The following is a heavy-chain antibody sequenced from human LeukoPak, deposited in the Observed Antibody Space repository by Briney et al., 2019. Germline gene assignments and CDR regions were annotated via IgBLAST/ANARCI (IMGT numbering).Heavy chain of an antibody. D-gene: IGHD3-22*01. CDR2: ISGDAGRT. V-gene: IGHV3-23*01. CDR1: GFTFSSYG. Sequence: GGSLRLSCAASGFTFSSYGMNWVRQAPGKGLEWVSGISGDAGRTYYADSVKGRFTIYRDNSKNTLYLQMNSLRAEDTAVYYCAKEWYYDSSGYYSLDYWGQGTLVTVSS. CDR3: AKEWYYDSSGYYSLDY. J-gene: IGHJ4*02.